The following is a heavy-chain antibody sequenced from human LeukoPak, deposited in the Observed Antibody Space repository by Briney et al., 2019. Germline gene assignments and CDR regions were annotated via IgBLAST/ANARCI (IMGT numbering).Heavy chain of an antibody. CDR2: FAGSDTTT. V-gene: IGHV3-48*03. CDR3: TTLGYHLDS. Sequence: PGRSLRLSCAASGFDFGAYEMNWVRQAPGKGLEWVAYFAGSDTTTYYADSVKGRFIISRDNARNSLYLQMNSLRAEDTALYYFTTLGYHLDSWGQGTLVTVSS. CDR1: GFDFGAYE. J-gene: IGHJ4*02. D-gene: IGHD3-22*01.